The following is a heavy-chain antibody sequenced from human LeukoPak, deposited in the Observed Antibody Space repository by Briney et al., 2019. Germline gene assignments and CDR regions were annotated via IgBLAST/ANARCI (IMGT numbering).Heavy chain of an antibody. CDR1: GYTFTNYA. J-gene: IGHJ4*02. Sequence: ASVKVSCKASGYTFTNYAMNWVRQAPGQGLEWMGWINTNTGSPTYAQGFTGRFVFSLDTSVNTAYLQISSLKTEDTAVYYCARGNYYVDYWGQGTLVTVSS. D-gene: IGHD3-10*01. CDR3: ARGNYYVDY. V-gene: IGHV7-4-1*02. CDR2: INTNTGSP.